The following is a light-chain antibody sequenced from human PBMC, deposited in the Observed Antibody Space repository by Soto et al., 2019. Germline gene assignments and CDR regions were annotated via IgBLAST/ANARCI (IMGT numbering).Light chain of an antibody. CDR2: EVS. Sequence: QSALTQPRSVSGSPGQSVTISCTGSRSDVGGYNYVSWYQQHQGKAPKLMVSEVSKRPSGVPDRFAGSKSGNTASLTSSGLQADDEADYYCSSYAGRYTSDFGPGTKLTVL. CDR1: RSDVGGYNY. CDR3: SSYAGRYTSD. V-gene: IGLV2-11*01. J-gene: IGLJ1*01.